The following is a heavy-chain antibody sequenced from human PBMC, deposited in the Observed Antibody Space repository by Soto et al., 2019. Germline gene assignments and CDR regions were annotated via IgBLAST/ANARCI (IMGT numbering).Heavy chain of an antibody. CDR2: INHSGST. J-gene: IGHJ5*02. CDR3: ARGPYCSGGSCYSKWFDP. CDR1: GGSFSGYY. V-gene: IGHV4-34*01. D-gene: IGHD2-15*01. Sequence: QVQLQQWGAGLLKPSETLSLTCAVYGGSFSGYYWSWIRQPPGKGLEWIGEINHSGSTNSNPSLKSRVTVSVDTSKNQFSLKLSSVTAADTAVYYCARGPYCSGGSCYSKWFDPWGQGTLVTVFS.